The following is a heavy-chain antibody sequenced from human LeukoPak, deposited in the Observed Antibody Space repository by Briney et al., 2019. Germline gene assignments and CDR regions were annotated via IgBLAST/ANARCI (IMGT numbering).Heavy chain of an antibody. J-gene: IGHJ6*04. CDR3: AELGITMIGGV. D-gene: IGHD3-10*02. CDR2: ISSSGSLI. V-gene: IGHV3-21*01. Sequence: GGSLRLSCAASGFSFRSYTINWVRQAPGKGLEWVSSISSSGSLIYYADSVRGRFTVSRDNAKNSLHLQMNSLRAEDTAVYYCAELGITMIGGVWGKGTTVTISS. CDR1: GFSFRSYT.